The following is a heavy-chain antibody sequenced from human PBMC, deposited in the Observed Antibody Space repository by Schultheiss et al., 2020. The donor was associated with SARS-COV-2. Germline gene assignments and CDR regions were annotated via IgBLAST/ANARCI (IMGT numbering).Heavy chain of an antibody. D-gene: IGHD3-22*01. CDR3: AKGDSSGSNYYGMDV. Sequence: GGSLRLSCAVSGFTVTSNYMSWVRQAPGKGLEWVSMIYGGGSTSYADSVKGRFTISRDNSKNTLYLQMNSLRAEDTAVYYCAKGDSSGSNYYGMDVWGQGTTVTVSS. V-gene: IGHV3-53*05. J-gene: IGHJ6*02. CDR1: GFTVTSNY. CDR2: IYGGGST.